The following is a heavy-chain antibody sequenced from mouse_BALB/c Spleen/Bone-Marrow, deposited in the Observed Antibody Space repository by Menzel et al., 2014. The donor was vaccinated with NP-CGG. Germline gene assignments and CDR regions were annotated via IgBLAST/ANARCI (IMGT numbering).Heavy chain of an antibody. D-gene: IGHD4-1*01. CDR2: IHPSDSES. CDR1: GYSFTNYW. Sequence: VQLQQSGAELVRPGTSVQLSCKASGYSFTNYWTNWVKQRPGQGLEWIGMIHPSDSESRLNQKFKDKATLTVGKSSTTAYMQLSSPTSEDSAVYYCARGLGEIWGYWGQGTTLTVSS. J-gene: IGHJ2*01. V-gene: IGHV1-61*01. CDR3: ARGLGEIWGY.